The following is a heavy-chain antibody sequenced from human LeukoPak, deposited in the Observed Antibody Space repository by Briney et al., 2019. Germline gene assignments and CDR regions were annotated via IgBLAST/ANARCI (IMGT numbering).Heavy chain of an antibody. CDR1: GGSISSYY. CDR2: IYYSGST. J-gene: IGHJ3*02. D-gene: IGHD3-10*01. V-gene: IGHV4-59*01. Sequence: SETLSLTCTVSGGSISSYYWSWIRQPPGKGLEWIGYIYYSGSTNYNPSLKSRVTISVDTSKNQFSLKLSSVTAADTAVYYCARDGTMVRGVKPFADAFDIWGQGTMVTVSS. CDR3: ARDGTMVRGVKPFADAFDI.